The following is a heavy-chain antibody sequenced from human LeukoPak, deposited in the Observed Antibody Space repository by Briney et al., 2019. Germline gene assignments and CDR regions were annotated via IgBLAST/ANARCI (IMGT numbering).Heavy chain of an antibody. CDR1: ELTIGSRY. J-gene: IGHJ1*01. CDR2: LYLAGNT. V-gene: IGHV3-53*01. Sequence: GESLRLSCVASELTIGSRYMNWVRQAPGKGLEWVSALYLAGNTYYADSVRGRFTISRDNSKNTLYLQVNNLRVEDTAIYYCACGDGYNFLQHWGQGTLVAVSS. D-gene: IGHD5-24*01. CDR3: ACGDGYNFLQH.